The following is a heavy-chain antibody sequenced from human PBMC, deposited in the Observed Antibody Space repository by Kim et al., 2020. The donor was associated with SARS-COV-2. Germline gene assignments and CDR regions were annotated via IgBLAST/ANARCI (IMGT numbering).Heavy chain of an antibody. CDR2: ISSSSSYI. CDR3: ARDPGALWDREVFYYYYYGMDV. CDR1: GFTFSSYS. V-gene: IGHV3-21*01. J-gene: IGHJ6*02. Sequence: GGSLRLSCAASGFTFSSYSMNWVRQAPGKGLEWVSSISSSSSYIYYADSVKGRFTISRDNAKNSLYLQMNSLRAEDTAVYYCARDPGALWDREVFYYYYYGMDVWGQGPTVTVSS. D-gene: IGHD3-10*01.